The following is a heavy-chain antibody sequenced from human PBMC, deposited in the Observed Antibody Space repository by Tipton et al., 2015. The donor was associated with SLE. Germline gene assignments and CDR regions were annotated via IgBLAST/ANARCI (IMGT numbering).Heavy chain of an antibody. CDR1: GGSFSGYY. CDR2: INHSGST. Sequence: TLSLTCAVYGGSFSGYYWSWIRQPPGKGLEWIGEINHSGSTNYNPSLKSRVTISVDTSKNQFSLKLSSVTAADTAVYYCARRTRAARSFDYWGRGTLGTVSS. CDR3: ARRTRAARSFDY. J-gene: IGHJ4*02. V-gene: IGHV4-34*01. D-gene: IGHD6-6*01.